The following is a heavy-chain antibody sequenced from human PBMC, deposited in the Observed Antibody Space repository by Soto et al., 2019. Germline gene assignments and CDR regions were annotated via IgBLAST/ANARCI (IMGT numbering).Heavy chain of an antibody. CDR1: GGSISSYY. J-gene: IGHJ4*02. V-gene: IGHV4-59*08. CDR3: AGQAYGYCSSTSCYGDYFDY. Sequence: LSLTCTVSGGSISSYYWSWTRQPPGKGLEWLGYIYYSGSTNYNPSLKSRVTISVDTSKNQFSLKLSSLTAADTAVYYCAGQAYGYCSSTSCYGDYFDYWGQGTLVTVSS. D-gene: IGHD2-2*01. CDR2: IYYSGST.